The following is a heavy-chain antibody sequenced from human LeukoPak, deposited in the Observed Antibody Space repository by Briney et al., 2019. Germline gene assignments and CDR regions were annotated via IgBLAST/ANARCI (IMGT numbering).Heavy chain of an antibody. CDR2: INGSGGRT. D-gene: IGHD4-17*01. V-gene: IGHV3-23*01. CDR1: GFTFSSSA. J-gene: IGHJ5*02. CDR3: ARTNDYGDYNEWFDP. Sequence: GGSLRLSCIASGFTFSSSAMSWVRQAPGKGLEWVSDINGSGGRTYYADSVKGRFTISRDNSKNTLYLQMNSLRAEDTAVYYCARTNDYGDYNEWFDPWGQGTLVTVPS.